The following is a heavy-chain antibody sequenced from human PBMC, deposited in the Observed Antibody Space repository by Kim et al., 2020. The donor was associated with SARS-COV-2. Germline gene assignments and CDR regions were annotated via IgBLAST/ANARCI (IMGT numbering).Heavy chain of an antibody. J-gene: IGHJ6*01. D-gene: IGHD3-16*01. CDR1: GFTFSSYA. CDR2: ISGSGGST. Sequence: GGSLRLSCAASGFTFSSYAMSWVRQAPGKGLEWVSAISGSGGSTYYADPVXGXXTXXXXNXXXTLYXXMNSLRAEDTXXXYCXKXEXRFEYYYYGMXXWGXGT. CDR3: XKXEXRFEYYYYGMXX. V-gene: IGHV3-23*01.